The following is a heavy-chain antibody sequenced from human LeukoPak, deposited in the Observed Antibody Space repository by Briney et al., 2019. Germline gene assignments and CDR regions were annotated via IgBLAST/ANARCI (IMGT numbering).Heavy chain of an antibody. Sequence: PGRSLRLSCAASVFTFSSYGMHWVRQAPGKGLEWVAVIWYDGSNKYYADSVKGRFTISRDNSKNTLYLQMNSLRAEDTAVYYCARDHHCSGGSCYRGPYDYYGMDVWGQGTTVTVSS. CDR1: VFTFSSYG. V-gene: IGHV3-33*01. CDR3: ARDHHCSGGSCYRGPYDYYGMDV. CDR2: IWYDGSNK. J-gene: IGHJ6*02. D-gene: IGHD2-15*01.